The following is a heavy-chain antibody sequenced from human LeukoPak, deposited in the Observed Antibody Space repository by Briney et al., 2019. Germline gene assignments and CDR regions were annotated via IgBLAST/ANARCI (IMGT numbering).Heavy chain of an antibody. CDR1: GHSIKNGYY. V-gene: IGHV4-38-2*01. CDR2: IHHSGTT. J-gene: IGHJ4*02. Sequence: SETLSLTCAVSGHSIKNGYYWAWIRQPPGKGLEWIGSIHHSGTTYYNPSVKSRVTISVDTSKNQFSLKLTSVTAADTAVYYCAGRLGTYLFDYWGQGTLVTVSS. CDR3: AGRLGTYLFDY. D-gene: IGHD3-16*01.